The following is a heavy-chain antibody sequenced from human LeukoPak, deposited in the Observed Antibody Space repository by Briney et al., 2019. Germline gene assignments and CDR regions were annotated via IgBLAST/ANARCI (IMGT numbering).Heavy chain of an antibody. V-gene: IGHV4-39*01. D-gene: IGHD3-16*01. CDR2: INYSAST. CDR1: GGSISSNNYY. CDR3: ARQFFTSQGGFDP. J-gene: IGHJ5*02. Sequence: SETLSLTCTVSGGSISSNNYYWGWIRQPPGEGLQWIGSINYSASTYYNPSLKSRVTISVDTSKNQFSLKLTSVTAADTAVYYCARQFFTSQGGFDPWGQGTLVTVSS.